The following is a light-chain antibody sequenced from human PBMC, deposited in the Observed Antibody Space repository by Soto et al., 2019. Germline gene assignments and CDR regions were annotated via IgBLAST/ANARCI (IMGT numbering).Light chain of an antibody. CDR2: AAS. CDR1: QGISSF. CDR3: QQVSGYPLN. V-gene: IGKV1-9*01. Sequence: DIQMTQSPSSLSTSVGDRVTITCRASQGISSFLAWYQQKPGKAPKLLIYAASTLQSGVPSRFSGSASGTEFTLTISSLQPEDFETYYCQQVSGYPLNFGGGTKVDIK. J-gene: IGKJ4*01.